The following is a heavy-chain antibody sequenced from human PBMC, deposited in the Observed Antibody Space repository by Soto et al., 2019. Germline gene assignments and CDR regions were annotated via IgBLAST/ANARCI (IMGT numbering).Heavy chain of an antibody. J-gene: IGHJ5*02. CDR2: ISSSSSYT. D-gene: IGHD3-3*01. CDR1: GFTFSDYY. CDR3: ASDPDFWSCSPMGLSDP. Sequence: GGSVRLSCAASGFTFSDYYMSWIRQAPGKGLEWVSYISSSSSYTNYADSVKGRFTISRDNAKNSLYLQMNSLRAEDTAVHYCASDPDFWSCSPMGLSDPWGQGPSLTVST. V-gene: IGHV3-11*06.